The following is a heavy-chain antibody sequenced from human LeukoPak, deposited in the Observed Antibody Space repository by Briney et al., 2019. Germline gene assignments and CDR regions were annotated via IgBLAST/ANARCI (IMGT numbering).Heavy chain of an antibody. CDR2: IYYTGST. CDR1: GGSISTGGYY. V-gene: IGHV4-31*03. Sequence: PSETLSLTCTVSGGSISTGGYYWSWIRQNPGKGLEWIGYIYYTGSTYYNPSLKSRVTISVDTSKNQFSLKLTSVTAADTAVYYCAADVIPGPKGFDPWGQGTLVTVSS. CDR3: AADVIPGPKGFDP. J-gene: IGHJ5*02. D-gene: IGHD2-21*01.